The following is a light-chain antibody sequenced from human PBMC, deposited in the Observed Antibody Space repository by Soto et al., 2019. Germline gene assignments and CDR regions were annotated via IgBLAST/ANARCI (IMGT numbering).Light chain of an antibody. CDR2: AAS. J-gene: IGKJ3*01. V-gene: IGKV1-9*01. Sequence: IQLTQSPSSLSASVGDRVTITCRASQGISSYLAWYQQKPGKAPKLLIYAASTLQSGVPSRFSGSGSGTDFTLTIGSLQPEDFATYYCQQLNSYPHITFGPGTKVDIK. CDR1: QGISSY. CDR3: QQLNSYPHIT.